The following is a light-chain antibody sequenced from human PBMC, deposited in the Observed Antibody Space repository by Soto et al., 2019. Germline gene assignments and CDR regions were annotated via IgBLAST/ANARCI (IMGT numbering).Light chain of an antibody. CDR1: QAIRTA. V-gene: IGKV1-6*01. CDR3: QQYGSSPTWT. CDR2: AAS. Sequence: AIQLTQSPSSLYASVGDRVTITCRASQAIRTALGWYQQKPGKVPKLLIYAASILQSGVPSRFSGSGSGTDFTLTISRLEPEDSAVYYCQQYGSSPTWTFGQGTKVDI. J-gene: IGKJ1*01.